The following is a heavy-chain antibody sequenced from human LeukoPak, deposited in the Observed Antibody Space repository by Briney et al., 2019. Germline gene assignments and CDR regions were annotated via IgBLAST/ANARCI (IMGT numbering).Heavy chain of an antibody. J-gene: IGHJ4*02. CDR2: IKQDGSEK. D-gene: IGHD2-2*01. V-gene: IGHV3-7*01. Sequence: GGSLRLSCAASGFTFSSYWMSWVRQAPGKGLEWVANIKQDGSEKYYVDSVKGRFTISRDNAKNSLYLQMNSLRAEDTAVYYCARDLGYQLPEYSFDYWGQGTLVTVSS. CDR3: ARDLGYQLPEYSFDY. CDR1: GFTFSSYW.